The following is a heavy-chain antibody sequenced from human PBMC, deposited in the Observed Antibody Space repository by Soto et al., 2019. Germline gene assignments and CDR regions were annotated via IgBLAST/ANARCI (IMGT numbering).Heavy chain of an antibody. CDR1: GGSISSHNYY. CDR2: IYYSGST. Sequence: PSETLSLPCTVSGGSISSHNYYWGWIRQPPGKGLEWIGSIYYSGSTYYNPSLQSRVTISVDTSKNQFSLKLNSVTAADTAVYYCAREGYYDSSGRPVVDYWGQGTLVTVSS. J-gene: IGHJ4*02. CDR3: AREGYYDSSGRPVVDY. V-gene: IGHV4-39*01. D-gene: IGHD3-22*01.